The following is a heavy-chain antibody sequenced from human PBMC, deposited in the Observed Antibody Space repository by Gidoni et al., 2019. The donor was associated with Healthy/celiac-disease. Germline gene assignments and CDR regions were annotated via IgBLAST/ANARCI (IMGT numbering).Heavy chain of an antibody. D-gene: IGHD6-13*01. J-gene: IGHJ6*02. V-gene: IGHV1-2*02. Sequence: QVQLVPSGAEVKKPGASVKVSCKASGYTFTGYYMHWVRQAPGQGLEWMGWINPNSGGTNYAQKFQGRVTMTRDTSISTAYMELSRLRSDDTAVYYCARGKQQLAAYYYYYGMDVWGQGTTVTVSS. CDR3: ARGKQQLAAYYYYYGMDV. CDR1: GYTFTGYY. CDR2: INPNSGGT.